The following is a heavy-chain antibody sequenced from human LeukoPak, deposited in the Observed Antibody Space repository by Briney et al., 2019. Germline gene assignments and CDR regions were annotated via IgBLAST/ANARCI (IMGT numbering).Heavy chain of an antibody. CDR3: ARLGGIVVVPAAMFDY. CDR2: ISSSSSYI. J-gene: IGHJ4*02. Sequence: GGSLRLSCAASGFTFSSYSMNWVRQAPGKGLEWVSSISSSSSYIYYADSVKGRFTISRDNAKNSLYLQMNSLRAEDTAVYYCARLGGIVVVPAAMFDYWGQGTLVTASS. V-gene: IGHV3-21*01. CDR1: GFTFSSYS. D-gene: IGHD2-2*01.